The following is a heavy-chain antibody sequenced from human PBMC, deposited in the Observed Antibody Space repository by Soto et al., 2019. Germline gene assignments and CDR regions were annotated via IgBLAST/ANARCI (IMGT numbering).Heavy chain of an antibody. CDR2: IIPIFGTA. CDR3: ARAIQTRRDGYNSFDY. CDR1: GGTFSSYA. Sequence: GASVKVSCKASGGTFSSYAISWVRQAPGQGLEWMGGIIPIFGTANYAQKFQGRVTITADKSTSTAYMELSSLRSEDKAVYYCARAIQTRRDGYNSFDYWGQGTLVTVSS. J-gene: IGHJ4*02. D-gene: IGHD5-12*01. V-gene: IGHV1-69*06.